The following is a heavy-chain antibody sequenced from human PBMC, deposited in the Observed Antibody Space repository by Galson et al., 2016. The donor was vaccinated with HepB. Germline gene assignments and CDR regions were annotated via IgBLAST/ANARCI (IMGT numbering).Heavy chain of an antibody. CDR2: IWSGAIKK. Sequence: SLRLSCAGSGFSFSTYAVHWVRQTPGKGLEWVAVIWSGAIKKYYADSVEGRFTISRDDSENTVYLQINTLRVEDTAVYYCASSIAVAGIIDYWGQGTLVTVSS. J-gene: IGHJ4*02. CDR3: ASSIAVAGIIDY. V-gene: IGHV3-33*01. D-gene: IGHD6-19*01. CDR1: GFSFSTYA.